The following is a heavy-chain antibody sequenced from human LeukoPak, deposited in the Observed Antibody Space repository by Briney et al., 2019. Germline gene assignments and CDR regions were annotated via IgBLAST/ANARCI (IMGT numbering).Heavy chain of an antibody. Sequence: GGSLRLSCVASGFTFSSYAMSWVRQAPGKGLEWVSGISGGGGSIHYADSVKGRFTISRDNSMNTLYLQMNSLRAEDTAVYYCARYRSVTTGKRFFDYWGQGTLVTVSS. CDR3: ARYRSVTTGKRFFDY. V-gene: IGHV3-23*01. D-gene: IGHD4-17*01. J-gene: IGHJ4*02. CDR1: GFTFSSYA. CDR2: ISGGGGSI.